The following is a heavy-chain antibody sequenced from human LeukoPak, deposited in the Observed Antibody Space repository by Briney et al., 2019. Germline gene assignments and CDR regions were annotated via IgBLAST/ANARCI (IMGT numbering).Heavy chain of an antibody. D-gene: IGHD2-2*01. CDR2: MSPVSGIG. Sequence: ASVKVSCKASGYIFNDFDINWVRQAPGQGLEWMGWMSPVSGIGGSAQRFQGRVTLTRGTSISTAYMEVSSLRSDDTAFYYCARAPMGTAALYWGQGTLVTVSS. J-gene: IGHJ4*02. CDR1: GYIFNDFD. V-gene: IGHV1-8*01. CDR3: ARAPMGTAALY.